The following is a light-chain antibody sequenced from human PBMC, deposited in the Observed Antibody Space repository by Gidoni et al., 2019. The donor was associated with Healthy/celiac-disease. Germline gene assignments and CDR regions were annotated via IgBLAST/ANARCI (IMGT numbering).Light chain of an antibody. J-gene: IGKJ4*01. Sequence: DIVMTQSPDSLAVSLGERATINCKSSQSVLYSSNNKNYLAWSQQKPGQPPKLLIYWASTRESGVPDRFSGSGSGTDFTLTISSLQAEDVAVYYCQQYYSTPVLGGGTKVEIK. V-gene: IGKV4-1*01. CDR3: QQYYSTPV. CDR1: QSVLYSSNNKNY. CDR2: WAS.